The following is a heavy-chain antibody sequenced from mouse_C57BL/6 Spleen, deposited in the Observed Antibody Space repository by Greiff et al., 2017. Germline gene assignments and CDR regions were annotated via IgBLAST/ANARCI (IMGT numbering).Heavy chain of an antibody. CDR3: ARSGIITTVVAQGYFDV. J-gene: IGHJ1*03. CDR2: IYPGDGDT. CDR1: GYAFSSSW. D-gene: IGHD1-1*01. Sequence: VQLQQSGPELVKPGASVKISCKASGYAFSSSWMNWVKQRPGKGLEWIGRIYPGDGDTNYNGKFKGKATLTADKSSSTAYMQLSSLTSEDSAVYVCARSGIITTVVAQGYFDVWGTGTTVTVSS. V-gene: IGHV1-82*01.